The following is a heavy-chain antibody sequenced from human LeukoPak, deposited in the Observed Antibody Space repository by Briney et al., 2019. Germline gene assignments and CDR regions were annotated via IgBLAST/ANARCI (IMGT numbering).Heavy chain of an antibody. CDR2: ITINGVTT. D-gene: IGHD6-13*01. CDR1: GFTFSSYA. J-gene: IGHJ6*02. Sequence: QSGGSLRLSCSASGFTFSSYAMHWVRQAPGKGLEYVSGITINGVTTYYADSVKGRFAISRDNSKNTLYLQMCSLRAEDTAVYYCVKPYSGSWSINYCGMDVWGQGTTVSVSS. V-gene: IGHV3-64D*06. CDR3: VKPYSGSWSINYCGMDV.